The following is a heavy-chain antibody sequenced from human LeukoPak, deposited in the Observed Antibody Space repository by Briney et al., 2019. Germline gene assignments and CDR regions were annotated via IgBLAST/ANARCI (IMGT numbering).Heavy chain of an antibody. CDR2: ISSNGGST. V-gene: IGHV3-64*01. J-gene: IGHJ4*02. CDR3: ASMIEDYGGKGAFDY. D-gene: IGHD4-23*01. Sequence: GGSLRLSCAASGFTFSSYAMHWVRQAPGKGLEYVSAISSNGGSTYYANSVKGRFTISRDNSKNTLYLQMGSLRAEDMAVYYCASMIEDYGGKGAFDYWGQGTLVTVSS. CDR1: GFTFSSYA.